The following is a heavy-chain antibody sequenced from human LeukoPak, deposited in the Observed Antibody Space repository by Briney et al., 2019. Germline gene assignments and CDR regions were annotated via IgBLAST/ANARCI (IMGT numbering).Heavy chain of an antibody. V-gene: IGHV3-15*01. D-gene: IGHD5-12*01. CDR2: IKSKTDGGTT. CDR1: GFTFSNAW. CDR3: TTDLDSSGYDFFFDY. J-gene: IGHJ4*02. Sequence: GGSLRLSCAASGFTFSNAWMIWVRQAPGKGLEWVGRIKSKTDGGTTNYAAPVKGRFTISRDDSKNTLYLQMNSLQTEDTAVYYCTTDLDSSGYDFFFDYWGQGTLVTVSS.